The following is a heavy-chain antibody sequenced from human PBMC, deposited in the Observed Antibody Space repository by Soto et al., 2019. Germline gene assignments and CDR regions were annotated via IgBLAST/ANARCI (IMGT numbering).Heavy chain of an antibody. V-gene: IGHV1-8*01. CDR1: GYTFTSYD. Sequence: ASVKVSCKASGYTFTSYDINWVRQATGQGHEWMGWMNPNSGNTGYAQKFQGRVTMTRNTSISTAYMELSSLRSEDTAVYYCARGDKGHIVVVTAIHYYYGMDVWGQGTTVTVSS. J-gene: IGHJ6*02. D-gene: IGHD2-21*02. CDR3: ARGDKGHIVVVTAIHYYYGMDV. CDR2: MNPNSGNT.